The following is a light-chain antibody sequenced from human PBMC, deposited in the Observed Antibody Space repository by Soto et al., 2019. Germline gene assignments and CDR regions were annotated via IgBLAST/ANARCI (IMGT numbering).Light chain of an antibody. CDR2: HAT. CDR1: QSVSSY. V-gene: IGKV3-11*01. CDR3: QQRSNWPECT. Sequence: EIVLTQSPATMSLSPGERVTLSCRASQSVSSYLAWYQQKPGQAPRLLIYHATNRATSIPARFSGSGSVTDFTLTISSLEPEDCAVYYCQQRSNWPECTFGQGTKVEIK. J-gene: IGKJ1*01.